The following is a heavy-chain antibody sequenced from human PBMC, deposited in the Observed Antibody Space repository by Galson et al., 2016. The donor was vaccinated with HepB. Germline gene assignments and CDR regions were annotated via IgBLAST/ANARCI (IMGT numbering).Heavy chain of an antibody. V-gene: IGHV3-21*01. J-gene: IGHJ4*02. CDR3: ARATFYYDTTGSSGCAY. Sequence: SLRLSCAASGFSLSDYSMNWVRQAPGKGLEWVSSISSSSTYIYFADSVRGRFTISRDNAKNSLFLQMNSLRAEDTAVYYCARATFYYDTTGSSGCAYWGQGTLVTVSS. CDR1: GFSLSDYS. D-gene: IGHD3-22*01. CDR2: ISSSSTYI.